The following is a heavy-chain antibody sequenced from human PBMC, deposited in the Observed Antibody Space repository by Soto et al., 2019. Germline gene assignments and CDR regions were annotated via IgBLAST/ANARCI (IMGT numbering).Heavy chain of an antibody. D-gene: IGHD4-4*01. V-gene: IGHV3-30*18. CDR3: AKESVETSYSYYGMDV. CDR2: VSFDSKNK. CDR1: GFSFDAYG. Sequence: GGSLRLSCAGSGFSFDAYGMHWVRQAPGKGLEWLTTVSFDSKNKYYIDSVEGRFTISRDNSKNMLFLQMNSLRHEDTAVYYCAKESVETSYSYYGMDVWGPGXTVTVSS. J-gene: IGHJ6*02.